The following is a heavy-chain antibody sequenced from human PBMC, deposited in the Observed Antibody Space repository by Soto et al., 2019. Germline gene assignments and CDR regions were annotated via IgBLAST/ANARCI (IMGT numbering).Heavy chain of an antibody. CDR1: GGTFSSYA. J-gene: IGHJ6*02. D-gene: IGHD6-19*01. Sequence: SVKVSCKASGGTFSSYAISWVRQAPGQGLEWMGGIIPIFGTANYAQKFQGRVTITADESTSTAYMELSSLRSEDTAVYYCARLPYPGIAVAGTTLDYYYGMDVWGQGTTVTISS. CDR3: ARLPYPGIAVAGTTLDYYYGMDV. V-gene: IGHV1-69*13. CDR2: IIPIFGTA.